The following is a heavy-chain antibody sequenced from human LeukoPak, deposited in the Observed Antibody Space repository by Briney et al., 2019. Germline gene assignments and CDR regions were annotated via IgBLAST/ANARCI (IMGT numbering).Heavy chain of an antibody. CDR3: ARDGKMDAFDI. CDR1: GFTFSDYY. Sequence: GGSLTLSCAASGFTFSDYYMNWVRQAPGKGLEWVSSISSSSSYIYHADSVKGRFTISRDNAKNSLYLQMNSLRAEDTAVYYCARDGKMDAFDIWGQGTMVTVSS. J-gene: IGHJ3*02. CDR2: ISSSSSYI. V-gene: IGHV3-21*01. D-gene: IGHD1-26*01.